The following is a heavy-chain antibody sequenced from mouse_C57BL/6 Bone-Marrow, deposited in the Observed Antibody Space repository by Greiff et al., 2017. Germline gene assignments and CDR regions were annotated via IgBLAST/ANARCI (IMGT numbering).Heavy chain of an antibody. CDR1: GFNIKDDY. J-gene: IGHJ3*01. V-gene: IGHV14-4*01. Sequence: EVQLQQSGAELVRPGASVKLSCTASGFNIKDDYMHWVKQRPEQGLEWIGWIDPENGDTEYASKFQGKATITADTSSNPAYLQLSSLTSEDTAVYYCTTTWFAYWGQGTLVTVSA. CDR2: IDPENGDT. CDR3: TTTWFAY.